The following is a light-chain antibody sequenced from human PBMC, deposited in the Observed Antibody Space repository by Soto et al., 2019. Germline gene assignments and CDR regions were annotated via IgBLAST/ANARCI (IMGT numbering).Light chain of an antibody. CDR3: HQHNGYWT. CDR2: DAS. J-gene: IGKJ1*01. Sequence: DIQMTQSPSTLSASVGDRVTITCRASQSISGSLAWYQRKPGKAPKLLIYDASNLKSGVPSRFSGTGSGTEYTLTISSLQPDDSASYYCHQHNGYWTFSQGTRVEIK. V-gene: IGKV1-5*03. CDR1: QSISGS.